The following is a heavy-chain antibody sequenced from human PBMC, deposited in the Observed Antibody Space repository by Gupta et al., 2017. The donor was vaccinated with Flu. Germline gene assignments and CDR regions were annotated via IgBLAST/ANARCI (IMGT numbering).Heavy chain of an antibody. CDR3: ARAGYDLLTDYQGGFYYMDV. CDR1: GGSLSTYY. Sequence: QVQLQESGPGLVKPSETLSLTCSVSGGSLSTYYWSWIRQPPGKGLEWIAYISYSGSTNYNPSLKSRLTVSVGMSKNQFSLELTSVTAADTAVYYCARAGYDLLTDYQGGFYYMDVWGRGTTVTVSS. V-gene: IGHV4-59*08. J-gene: IGHJ6*03. D-gene: IGHD3-16*01. CDR2: ISYSGST.